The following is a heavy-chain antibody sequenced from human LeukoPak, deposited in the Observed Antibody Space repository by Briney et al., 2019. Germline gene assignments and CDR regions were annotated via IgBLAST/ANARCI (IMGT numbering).Heavy chain of an antibody. Sequence: GASVKVSCKASGYTFTGYYMHWVRQAPGQGLEWMGWINPNSGGTNYAQKFQGRVTMTRDTSISTAYMELSRLRSDGTAVYYCARVYEYSSSSGGLDYWGQGTLVTVSS. CDR1: GYTFTGYY. CDR3: ARVYEYSSSSGGLDY. V-gene: IGHV1-2*02. D-gene: IGHD6-6*01. CDR2: INPNSGGT. J-gene: IGHJ4*02.